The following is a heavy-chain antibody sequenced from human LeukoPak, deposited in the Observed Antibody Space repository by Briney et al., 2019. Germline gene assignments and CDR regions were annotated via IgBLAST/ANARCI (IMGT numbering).Heavy chain of an antibody. J-gene: IGHJ4*02. D-gene: IGHD2-15*01. V-gene: IGHV3-21*01. CDR3: ARGNIVVVVAYFDY. Sequence: GGSLRLSCAASGFTFSSYSMNWVRQAPGKGLEWVSSISGSSSYIYYADSVKGRFTISRDNAKNSLYLQMNSLRAEDTAVYYCARGNIVVVVAYFDYWGQGTLVTVSS. CDR2: ISGSSSYI. CDR1: GFTFSSYS.